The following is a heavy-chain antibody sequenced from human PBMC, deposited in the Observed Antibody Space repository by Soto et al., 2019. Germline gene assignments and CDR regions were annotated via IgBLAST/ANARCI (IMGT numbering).Heavy chain of an antibody. CDR3: ARDAAYSRFDY. CDR2: ITPDGSET. Sequence: EVQLVESGGGLVQPGGSLRLSCAASGFTLRSSWMTCVRQAPGKGLERLAIITPDGSETHYGDSAKGRFTISRDNAKNSLFLQMNTLRAEDTAVYYCARDAAYSRFDYWGQGTLITVSS. J-gene: IGHJ4*02. CDR1: GFTLRSSW. V-gene: IGHV3-7*01. D-gene: IGHD4-4*01.